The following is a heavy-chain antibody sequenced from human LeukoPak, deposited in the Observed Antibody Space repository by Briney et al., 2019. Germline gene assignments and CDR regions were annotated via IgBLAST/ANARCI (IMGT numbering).Heavy chain of an antibody. V-gene: IGHV3-7*01. J-gene: IGHJ5*01. D-gene: IGHD3-10*01. CDR3: ARGPVLLWFGESDWFDS. Sequence: DSVKGRFTTSRDNAENSLYLQMNSLRAEDTAVYYCARGPVLLWFGESDWFDSWGQGTLVTVTS.